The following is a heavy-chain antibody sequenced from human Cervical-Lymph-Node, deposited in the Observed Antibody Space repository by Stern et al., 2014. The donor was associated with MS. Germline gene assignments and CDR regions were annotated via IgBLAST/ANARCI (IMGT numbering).Heavy chain of an antibody. Sequence: EAQLVQSGPKVKRPGESLKISCQASGYTFTSHWIGRVRQMPGTGLEWIAIIFLGGSDIRYSPSFQGQVTISADKSSSTAYLQWNNLKASDTAIYYCARQRYFDYWGQGTLVTVSS. V-gene: IGHV5-51*01. CDR2: IFLGGSDI. J-gene: IGHJ4*02. CDR3: ARQRYFDY. CDR1: GYTFTSHW.